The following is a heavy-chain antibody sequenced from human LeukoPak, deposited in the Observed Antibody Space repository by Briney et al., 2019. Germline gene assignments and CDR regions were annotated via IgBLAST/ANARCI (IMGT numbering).Heavy chain of an antibody. V-gene: IGHV3-23*01. J-gene: IGHJ4*02. CDR2: ISGSGGST. CDR1: GFTFSSYA. Sequence: GGSLRLSCAASGFTFSSYAMSWVRQAPGKGLEWVSAISGSGGSTYYADSVKGRFTISRDNSKNTLYLQINSLRAEDTAVYYCAVHSCYSCPFDYWGQGTLVTVSS. D-gene: IGHD2-15*01. CDR3: AVHSCYSCPFDY.